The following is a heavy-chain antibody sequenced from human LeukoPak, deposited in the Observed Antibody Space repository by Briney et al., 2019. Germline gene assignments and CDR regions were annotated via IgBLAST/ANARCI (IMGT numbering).Heavy chain of an antibody. Sequence: PSQTLSLTCTVSGGSISIGGYYWSWIRQHPEKGLEWIGYIYYSGITYYNPSLKSRVTISVDTSKNQFSLYLSSVTAADTAVYYCARVTSGEFADYWGQGTLVTVSS. D-gene: IGHD3-10*01. J-gene: IGHJ4*02. CDR3: ARVTSGEFADY. CDR1: GGSISIGGYY. V-gene: IGHV4-31*03. CDR2: IYYSGIT.